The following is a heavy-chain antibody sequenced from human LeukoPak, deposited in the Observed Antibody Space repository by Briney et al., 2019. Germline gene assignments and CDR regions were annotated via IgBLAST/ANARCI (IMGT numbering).Heavy chain of an antibody. CDR1: AFTFSSYA. D-gene: IGHD3-3*01. Sequence: PGGSLRLSCAASAFTFSSYAMSWVRQAPGKGLEWVSAISSSGGSTYYADSVKGRFTISRDNSKNTLYLQMNSLRAEDTAVYYCAKDRPKRITIFGVVTTSWGQGTTVTVPS. J-gene: IGHJ6*02. CDR3: AKDRPKRITIFGVVTTS. CDR2: ISSSGGST. V-gene: IGHV3-23*01.